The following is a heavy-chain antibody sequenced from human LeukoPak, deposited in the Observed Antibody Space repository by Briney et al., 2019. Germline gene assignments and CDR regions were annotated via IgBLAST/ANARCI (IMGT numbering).Heavy chain of an antibody. CDR3: AKDQGPYRGVYYMDV. CDR1: GFTFSSYA. Sequence: GGSLRLSCAASGFTFSSYAMSWVRQAPGKGLEWVSAISGSGGSTYYADSVKGRFTISRDNSKNTLYLQMNSLRAEDTAVYYCAKDQGPYRGVYYMDVWGKGTTVTVSS. V-gene: IGHV3-23*01. CDR2: ISGSGGST. J-gene: IGHJ6*03. D-gene: IGHD4-23*01.